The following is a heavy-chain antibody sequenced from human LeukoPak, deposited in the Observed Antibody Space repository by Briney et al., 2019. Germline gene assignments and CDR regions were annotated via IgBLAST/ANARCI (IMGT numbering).Heavy chain of an antibody. J-gene: IGHJ5*02. D-gene: IGHD6-13*01. CDR2: IYYSGST. CDR3: ARGMVQQLVGSWFDP. V-gene: IGHV4-39*07. CDR1: GGSISSSSYY. Sequence: SETLSLTCTVSGGSISSSSYYWGWIRQPPGKGLEWIGSIYYSGSTNYNPSLKSRVTISVDTSKNQFSLKLSSETAADTAVYYCARGMVQQLVGSWFDPWGQGTLVTVSS.